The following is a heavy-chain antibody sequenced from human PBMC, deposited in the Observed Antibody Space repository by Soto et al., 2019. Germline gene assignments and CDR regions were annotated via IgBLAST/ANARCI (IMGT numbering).Heavy chain of an antibody. V-gene: IGHV4-59*08. CDR2: IYYRANP. J-gene: IGHJ4*02. CDR1: GWSINTYY. Sequence: SETLSLTCTVSGWSINTYYWSWIRQPPGKGLEWIGYIYYRANPNYNPSLKSRVTISQDTSKNQFSLMLSSVTAADTAVYYCARHYGDGYDYVDYWGQGTLVTVSS. CDR3: ARHYGDGYDYVDY. D-gene: IGHD5-12*01.